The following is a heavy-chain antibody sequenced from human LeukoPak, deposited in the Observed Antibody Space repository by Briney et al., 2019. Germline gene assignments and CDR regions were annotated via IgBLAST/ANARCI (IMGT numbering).Heavy chain of an antibody. D-gene: IGHD2-8*01. V-gene: IGHV3-7*03. Sequence: GGSLRLSCAASGFPFSSYSMTWVRQAPGKGLEWVANIKPDGTTKFYVDSVKGRFTISRDNSKNTLYLQMNSLRAEDTAVYYCACTLPAFDYWGQGTLVTVSS. J-gene: IGHJ4*02. CDR3: ACTLPAFDY. CDR2: IKPDGTTK. CDR1: GFPFSSYS.